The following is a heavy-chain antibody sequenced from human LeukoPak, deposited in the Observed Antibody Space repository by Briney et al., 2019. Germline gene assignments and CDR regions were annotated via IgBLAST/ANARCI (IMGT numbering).Heavy chain of an antibody. CDR2: IYYSGST. V-gene: IGHV4-39*07. D-gene: IGHD4-17*01. CDR1: GGSISSSSYY. J-gene: IGHJ4*02. Sequence: SETLSLTCTVSGGSISSSSYYWGWVRQPPGKGLGWIGSIYYSGSTYYNPSLKSRVTISVDTSKNQFSLKLSSVTAADTAVYYCARDIQGVTTDYWGQGTLVTVSS. CDR3: ARDIQGVTTDY.